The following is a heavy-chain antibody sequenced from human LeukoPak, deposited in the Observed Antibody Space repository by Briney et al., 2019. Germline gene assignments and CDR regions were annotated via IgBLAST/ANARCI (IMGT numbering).Heavy chain of an antibody. CDR1: GGSISSGGSY. D-gene: IGHD3-22*01. J-gene: IGHJ5*02. CDR2: IYDSGST. CDR3: ARGSSGYSFNWFDR. V-gene: IGHV4-31*03. Sequence: SETLSLTCTVSGGSISSGGSYWSWFRQHPGRGLEWIGYIYDSGSTFYTPSLKSRVTMSVDTSKNQFSLKLSSVTAADTAVYYCARGSSGYSFNWFDRWGQGTLVTVSS.